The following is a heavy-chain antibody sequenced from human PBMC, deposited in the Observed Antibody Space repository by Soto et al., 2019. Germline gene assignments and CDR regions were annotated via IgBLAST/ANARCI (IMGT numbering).Heavy chain of an antibody. J-gene: IGHJ5*02. CDR2: IYYSGST. Sequence: SETLSLTCTVSGGSISSGGYYWSWIRQHPGKGLEWIGYIYYSGSTYYNPSLKSRVTISVDTSKNQFSLKLSSVTAADTAVYYCAREHMVRGVIDIHWFDPWGQGTLVTVSS. CDR1: GGSISSGGYY. V-gene: IGHV4-31*03. D-gene: IGHD3-10*01. CDR3: AREHMVRGVIDIHWFDP.